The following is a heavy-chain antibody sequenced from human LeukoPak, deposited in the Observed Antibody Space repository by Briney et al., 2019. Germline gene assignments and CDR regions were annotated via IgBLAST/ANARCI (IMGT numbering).Heavy chain of an antibody. CDR2: IKQDGSEK. CDR3: AREAGSYAPFDP. Sequence: GGSLGLSCAASGFTFSSYWMSWVRQAPWKGLEWVANIKQDGSEKYYVDSVKGRFTISRDNAKNSLYLQMNSLRAEDTAVYYCAREAGSYAPFDPWGQGTLVTVSS. V-gene: IGHV3-7*01. D-gene: IGHD3-10*01. J-gene: IGHJ5*02. CDR1: GFTFSSYW.